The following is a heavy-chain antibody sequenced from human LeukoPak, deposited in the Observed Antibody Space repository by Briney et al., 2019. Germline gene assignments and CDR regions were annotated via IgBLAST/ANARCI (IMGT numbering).Heavy chain of an antibody. D-gene: IGHD1-26*01. V-gene: IGHV3-30-3*01. Sequence: GRSLRLSCAASGFTFSSYAMHWVRQAPGKGLEWVAVISYDGSNKYYADSVKGRFTISRDNSKNTLYLQMNSLRDEDTAMYYCARSASTAGATIDYWGQGTLVTVSS. CDR1: GFTFSSYA. CDR3: ARSASTAGATIDY. CDR2: ISYDGSNK. J-gene: IGHJ4*02.